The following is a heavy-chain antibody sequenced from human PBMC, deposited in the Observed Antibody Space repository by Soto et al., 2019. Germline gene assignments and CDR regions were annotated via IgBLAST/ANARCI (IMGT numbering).Heavy chain of an antibody. Sequence: SVKVSCKASGYTFTSYGISWVRQAPGQGLEWMGGIIPIFGTANYAQKFQGRVTITADESTSTAYMELSSLRSEDTAVYYCARHGSGSYYVPFDYWGQGTLVTVSS. J-gene: IGHJ4*02. D-gene: IGHD3-10*01. CDR1: GYTFTSYG. V-gene: IGHV1-69*13. CDR2: IIPIFGTA. CDR3: ARHGSGSYYVPFDY.